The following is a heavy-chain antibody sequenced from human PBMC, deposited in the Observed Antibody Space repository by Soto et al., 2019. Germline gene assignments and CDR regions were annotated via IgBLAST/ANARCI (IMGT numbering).Heavy chain of an antibody. D-gene: IGHD3-3*01. V-gene: IGHV3-30*18. CDR1: GFTFSSYG. CDR2: ISYDGSNK. CDR3: AKSFYDFWSGPQGDYYYGMDV. J-gene: IGHJ6*02. Sequence: QVQLVESGGGVVQPGRSLRLSCAASGFTFSSYGMHWVRQAPGKGLEWVAVISYDGSNKYYADSVKDRFTISRDNSKNTLYLQMNSLRAEDTAVYYCAKSFYDFWSGPQGDYYYGMDVWGQGTTVTVSS.